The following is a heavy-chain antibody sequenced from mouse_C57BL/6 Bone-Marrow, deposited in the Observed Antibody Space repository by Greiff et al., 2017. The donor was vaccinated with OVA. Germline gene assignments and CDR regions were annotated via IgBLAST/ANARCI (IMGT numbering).Heavy chain of an antibody. V-gene: IGHV1-55*01. J-gene: IGHJ2*01. CDR1: GYTFTSYW. CDR3: ARSPPLPNYFDY. CDR2: IYPGSGST. D-gene: IGHD2-1*01. Sequence: QVQLKQPGAELVKPGASVKMSCKASGYTFTSYWITWVKQRPGQGLEWIGDIYPGSGSTNYNEKFKSKATLTVDTSSSTAYMQLSSLTSEDSAVYYCARSPPLPNYFDYWGQGTTLTGSS.